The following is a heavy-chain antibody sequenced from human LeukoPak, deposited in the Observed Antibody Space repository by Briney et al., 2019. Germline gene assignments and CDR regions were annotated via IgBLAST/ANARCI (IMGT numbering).Heavy chain of an antibody. V-gene: IGHV1-46*01. D-gene: IGHD5-24*01. CDR2: INPSGGST. CDR1: GYTFTSYY. Sequence: ASVKVSCKASGYTFTSYYMHWVRQAPGQGLEWMGIINPSGGSTSYAQKFQGRVTMTRDTSTSTVYMELSSLRSEDTAVYYCARRQPWGRDGYHGGFDYWGQGTLVTVSS. J-gene: IGHJ4*02. CDR3: ARRQPWGRDGYHGGFDY.